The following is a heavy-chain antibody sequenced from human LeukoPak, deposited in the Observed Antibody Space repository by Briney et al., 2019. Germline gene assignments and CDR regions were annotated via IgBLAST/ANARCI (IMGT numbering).Heavy chain of an antibody. CDR3: ARGTTVRQRGYYYYYMDV. CDR1: GGTFSSYA. V-gene: IGHV1-69*05. CDR2: IIPIFGTA. Sequence: SVKVSCKASGGTFSSYAISWVRQAPGQGLEWMGRIIPIFGTANYAQKFQGRVTITTDESTSTAYMELSSLRSEDTAVYYCARGTTVRQRGYYYYYMDVWGKGTTVTVSS. D-gene: IGHD4-17*01. J-gene: IGHJ6*03.